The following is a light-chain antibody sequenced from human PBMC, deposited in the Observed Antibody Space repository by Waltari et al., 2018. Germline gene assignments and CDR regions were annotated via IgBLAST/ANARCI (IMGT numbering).Light chain of an antibody. J-gene: IGKJ4*01. V-gene: IGKV1-12*01. CDR2: AAY. CDR3: QQANSFPLT. CDR1: QGISRW. Sequence: DIQMTQSPSSVPASVGDRVTITCRASQGISRWLAWYQQKPGKAQKLLNYAAYSSQSGVPSRFSGSISGTEFSLTINSLQPEDFATYYCQQANSFPLTFGGGTKVEIK.